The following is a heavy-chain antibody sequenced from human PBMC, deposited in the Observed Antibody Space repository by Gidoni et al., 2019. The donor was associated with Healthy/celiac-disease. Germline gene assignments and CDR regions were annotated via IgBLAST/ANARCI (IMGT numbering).Heavy chain of an antibody. V-gene: IGHV3-23*01. D-gene: IGHD3-10*01. J-gene: IGHJ6*02. CDR2: ISGSGGST. Sequence: EVQLLESGGGLVQPGGSLRLSCAASGFTFSSYAMSWVRQAPGKGLEWVSAISGSGGSTYYADSVKGRFTISRDNSKNTLYLQMNSLRAEDTAVYYCAKDEDMYYYGSGIYYGMDVWGQGTTVTVSS. CDR1: GFTFSSYA. CDR3: AKDEDMYYYGSGIYYGMDV.